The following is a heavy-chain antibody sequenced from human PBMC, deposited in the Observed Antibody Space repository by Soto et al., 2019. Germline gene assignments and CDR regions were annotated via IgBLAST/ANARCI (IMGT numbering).Heavy chain of an antibody. CDR1: GDSINGYF. V-gene: IGHV4-59*08. Sequence: SETLSLTCTVSGDSINGYFWSWIRQPPGKGLEWIGYFYYSENTNYNPSLKSRVTISVDTSKKQFSLSLSSVTAADTAVYYCARAHHCDTAGCRMGHFDSWGQGILVTVSS. CDR3: ARAHHCDTAGCRMGHFDS. D-gene: IGHD2-21*01. J-gene: IGHJ4*02. CDR2: FYYSENT.